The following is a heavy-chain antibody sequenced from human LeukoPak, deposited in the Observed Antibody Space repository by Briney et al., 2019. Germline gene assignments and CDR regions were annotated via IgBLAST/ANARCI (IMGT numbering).Heavy chain of an antibody. CDR2: IYSSGST. D-gene: IGHD2-21*02. V-gene: IGHV4-4*07. J-gene: IGHJ4*02. CDR1: GDSISSLY. CDR3: ARVGRKYCYGGACFNPLDY. Sequence: SETLSLTCSVSGDSISSLYWSWVRQPAGEGLEWIGRIYSSGSTNYNPSPKSRVIMSVDTSKNQFSLKLSSVTAADTAVYYCARVGRKYCYGGACFNPLDYWGQGILVTVSS.